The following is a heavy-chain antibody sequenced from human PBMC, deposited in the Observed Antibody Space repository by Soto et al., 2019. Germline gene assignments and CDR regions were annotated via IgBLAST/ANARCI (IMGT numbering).Heavy chain of an antibody. D-gene: IGHD6-19*01. J-gene: IGHJ4*02. CDR2: IYSAGST. Sequence: EVQLVESGGGLVQPGGSLRLSCAASVTVSSNYMTWVRQAPGKGLEWVSVIYSAGSTYYEDSVKGRSTISSDNSRNTLYLQMNGRRVEDTAVYYWAGDTVAVAGTDCWGQGALVIVSS. CDR3: AGDTVAVAGTDC. CDR1: VTVSSNY. V-gene: IGHV3-66*01.